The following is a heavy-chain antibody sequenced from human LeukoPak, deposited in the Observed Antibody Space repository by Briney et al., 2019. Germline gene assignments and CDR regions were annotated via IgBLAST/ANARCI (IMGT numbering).Heavy chain of an antibody. CDR3: ARDLMGWDLHYFDY. CDR2: IRYDGSNK. Sequence: GGSLRLSCAASGFTFSSYGMHWVRQAPGKWLEWVAFIRYDGSNKYYADSVKGRFTISRDNSKNTLYLQMNSLRAEDTAVYYCARDLMGWDLHYFDYWGQGTLVTVSS. V-gene: IGHV3-30*02. CDR1: GFTFSSYG. J-gene: IGHJ4*02. D-gene: IGHD1-26*01.